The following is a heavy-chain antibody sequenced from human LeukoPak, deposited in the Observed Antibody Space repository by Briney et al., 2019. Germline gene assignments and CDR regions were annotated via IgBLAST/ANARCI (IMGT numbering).Heavy chain of an antibody. V-gene: IGHV4-59*08. Sequence: SETLSLTCTVSGGSIGTYYWSWVRESPGKGLEWIGYIYVTGNRYNPYLQSRVTISVDTSRNQFFLKMSSVTAADTAVYYCARHIGGGIEDMDVWGKGTKVTVSS. CDR2: IYVTGN. D-gene: IGHD3-16*02. J-gene: IGHJ6*03. CDR1: GGSIGTYY. CDR3: ARHIGGGIEDMDV.